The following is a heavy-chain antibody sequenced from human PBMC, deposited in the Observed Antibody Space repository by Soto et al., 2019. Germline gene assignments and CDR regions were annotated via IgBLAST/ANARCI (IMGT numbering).Heavy chain of an antibody. CDR2: IWYDGSNK. V-gene: IGHV3-33*06. CDR3: AKEDVGGYYYSGL. Sequence: PGGSLRLSCAASGFTFSSYGMHWVLQAPGKGLEWVAVIWYDGSNKYYADSVKGRFTISRDNSKNTLYLQMNSLRAEDTAVYYCAKEDVGGYYYSGLWGQGTLVTVSS. D-gene: IGHD1-26*01. CDR1: GFTFSSYG. J-gene: IGHJ4*02.